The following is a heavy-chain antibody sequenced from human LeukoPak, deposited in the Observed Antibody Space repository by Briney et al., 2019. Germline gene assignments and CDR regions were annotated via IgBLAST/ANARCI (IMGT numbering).Heavy chain of an antibody. Sequence: GSLRLSCAASGFTFSTYNMNWVRQPPGKGLEWIGEINHSGSTNYNPSLKSRVTISVDTSKNQFSLKLSSVTAADTAVYYCATLASRRNLYYYYYMDVWGKGTTVTVSS. CDR1: GFTFSTYN. CDR3: ATLASRRNLYYYYYMDV. J-gene: IGHJ6*03. V-gene: IGHV4-34*08. CDR2: INHSGST.